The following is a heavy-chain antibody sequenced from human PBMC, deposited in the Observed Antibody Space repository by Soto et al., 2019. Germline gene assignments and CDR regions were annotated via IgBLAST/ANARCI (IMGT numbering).Heavy chain of an antibody. CDR1: GFTFSDYY. V-gene: IGHV3-11*01. CDR2: ISSSGSTI. Sequence: GGSLRLSCAASGFTFSDYYMSWIRQAPGKGLEWVSYISSSGSTIYYADSVKGRFTISRDNAKNSLYLQMNSLRAEDTAVYYCASRDYDILTGYYVGAFDIWGQGTMVTVSS. D-gene: IGHD3-9*01. CDR3: ASRDYDILTGYYVGAFDI. J-gene: IGHJ3*02.